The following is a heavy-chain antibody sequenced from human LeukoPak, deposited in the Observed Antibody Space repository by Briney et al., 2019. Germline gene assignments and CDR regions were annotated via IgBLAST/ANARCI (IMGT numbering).Heavy chain of an antibody. J-gene: IGHJ4*02. CDR3: ARQRSIAALGQFDY. V-gene: IGHV4-59*08. Sequence: SETLPLTCTVSGGSVNYYYWSWIRQPPGKGLEWIGYIYYSGSTDYNPSLKSRVTISVDTSKNQFSLKLSSVTAADTAVYYCARQRSIAALGQFDYWGQGTLVTVSS. CDR2: IYYSGST. CDR1: GGSVNYYY. D-gene: IGHD6-6*01.